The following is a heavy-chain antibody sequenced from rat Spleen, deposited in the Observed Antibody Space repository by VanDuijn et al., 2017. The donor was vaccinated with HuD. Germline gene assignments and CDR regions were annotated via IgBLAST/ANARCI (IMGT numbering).Heavy chain of an antibody. D-gene: IGHD1-11*01. J-gene: IGHJ2*01. CDR1: GFTFSDYY. CDR2: ISYEGSST. Sequence: EVQLVESGGGLVQTGRSLKLSCAASGFTFSDYYMAWVRQAPKKGLEWVASISYEGSSTFYGDSVKGRFTISRDNAKSTLYLQMDSLRSEDTATYYCATLGSRGFDYWGQGVMVTVSS. V-gene: IGHV5-22*01. CDR3: ATLGSRGFDY.